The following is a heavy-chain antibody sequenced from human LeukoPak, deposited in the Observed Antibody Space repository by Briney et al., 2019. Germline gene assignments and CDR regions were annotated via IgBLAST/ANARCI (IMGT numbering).Heavy chain of an antibody. D-gene: IGHD3-22*01. CDR2: IYYSGST. Sequence: SETLSLTCTVSGGSISSGGYYWSWIRQHPGKGLEWIGYIYYSGSTYYNPSLKSRVTISVDTSKNQSSLKLSSVTAADTAVYYCARVTPITTMIVVVPPPFDYWGQGTLVTVSS. V-gene: IGHV4-31*03. CDR1: GGSISSGGYY. J-gene: IGHJ4*02. CDR3: ARVTPITTMIVVVPPPFDY.